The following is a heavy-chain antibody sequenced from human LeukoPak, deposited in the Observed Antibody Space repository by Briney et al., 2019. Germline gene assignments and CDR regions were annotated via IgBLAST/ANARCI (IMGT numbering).Heavy chain of an antibody. Sequence: PGGSLRLSCAASGFTFSSYGMHWVRHAPGKGLEWVAFIRYDGSNKYYADSVKGRFTISRDNSKNTLYLQMNSLRAEDTAVYYCAKDPLCLFGSTSCYEGDDAFDIWGQGTMVTVSS. CDR2: IRYDGSNK. J-gene: IGHJ3*02. CDR1: GFTFSSYG. CDR3: AKDPLCLFGSTSCYEGDDAFDI. D-gene: IGHD2-2*01. V-gene: IGHV3-30*02.